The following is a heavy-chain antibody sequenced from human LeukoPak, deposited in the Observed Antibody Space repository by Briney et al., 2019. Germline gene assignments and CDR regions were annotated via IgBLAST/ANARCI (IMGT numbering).Heavy chain of an antibody. J-gene: IGHJ4*02. D-gene: IGHD7-27*01. CDR1: GGSISNYY. CDR3: ARLQGRGDNYLDS. Sequence: SETLCLTCTVSGGSISNYYWSWIRQPPGKRLEWIGYVSYSGSSSSNPSLESRVTISVDMSKNQFSLRLSSVTASDTAVYYCARLQGRGDNYLDSWGQGTLVTVSS. CDR2: VSYSGSS. V-gene: IGHV4-59*08.